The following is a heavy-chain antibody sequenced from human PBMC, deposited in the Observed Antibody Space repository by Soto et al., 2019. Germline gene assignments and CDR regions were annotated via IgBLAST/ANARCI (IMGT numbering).Heavy chain of an antibody. Sequence: GASVEVTCKASGYTFTGNYSHWVRQAPGQGLEWMGWINPNSGGTNYAQKFQGWVTMTRDTSISTAYMELSRLRSDDTAVYYCARDPRGIAVAGTTYNWFDPWGQGTLVTVSS. D-gene: IGHD6-19*01. CDR2: INPNSGGT. J-gene: IGHJ5*02. CDR3: ARDPRGIAVAGTTYNWFDP. V-gene: IGHV1-2*04. CDR1: GYTFTGNY.